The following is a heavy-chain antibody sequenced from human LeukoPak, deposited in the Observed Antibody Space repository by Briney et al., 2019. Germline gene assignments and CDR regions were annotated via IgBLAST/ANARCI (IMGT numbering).Heavy chain of an antibody. Sequence: GRSLRLSCAASGFTFSSYAMHWVRQAPGKGLEWVAVISYDGSNKYYADSVKGRFTISRDNSKNTLYLQMNSLRAEDTAVYYCVAPGYCSSTSCYTFDYWAREPWSPSPQ. CDR1: GFTFSSYA. CDR3: VAPGYCSSTSCYTFDY. CDR2: ISYDGSNK. V-gene: IGHV3-30*04. D-gene: IGHD2-2*02. J-gene: IGHJ4*02.